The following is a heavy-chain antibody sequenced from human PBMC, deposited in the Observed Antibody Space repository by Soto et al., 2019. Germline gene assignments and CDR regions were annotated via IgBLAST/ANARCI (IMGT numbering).Heavy chain of an antibody. CDR1: GFTFSSYA. CDR2: ISGSGGST. D-gene: IGHD5-12*01. CDR3: ATTAGGYEGFFDY. V-gene: IGHV3-23*01. Sequence: EVQLLESGGGLVQPGGSLRLSCAASGFTFSSYAMSWVRQAPGKGLEWVSAISGSGGSTYYADSVKGRFTISRDNSKNTPYLQMNSLRAQDTDVYYCATTAGGYEGFFDYWGQRTLVTVSS. J-gene: IGHJ4*02.